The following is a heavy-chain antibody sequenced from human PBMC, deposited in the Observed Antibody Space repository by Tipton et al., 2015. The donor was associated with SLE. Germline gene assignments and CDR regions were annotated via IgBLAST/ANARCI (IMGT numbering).Heavy chain of an antibody. J-gene: IGHJ6*02. D-gene: IGHD3-22*01. CDR2: ISSSSTYI. CDR1: GFTFSSYA. CDR3: ARDTYYYDSSGYYSYYYYYGMDV. Sequence: SLRLSCTSSGFTFSSYAMHWVRQAPGKGLEWVSSISSSSTYIYYADSVKGRFTISRDNTKNSLYLQMNSLRAEDTAVYYCARDTYYYDSSGYYSYYYYYGMDVWGQGTTVTVSS. V-gene: IGHV3-21*03.